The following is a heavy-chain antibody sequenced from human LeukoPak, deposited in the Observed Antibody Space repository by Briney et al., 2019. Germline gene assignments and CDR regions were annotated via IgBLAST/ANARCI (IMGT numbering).Heavy chain of an antibody. D-gene: IGHD2-15*01. CDR2: IYYSGST. J-gene: IGHJ6*01. CDR1: GGSISSYS. CDR3: ARHVHCSGGTCFHYGMEV. V-gene: IGHV4-59*08. Sequence: SETVSLTCTVSGGSISSYSWSWIRQPPGKGPEWIGFIYYSGSTNYNPSLKSRVTISVDTSKNQFSLKLSSVTAADTAVYYCARHVHCSGGTCFHYGMEVWGQGTTVTVSS.